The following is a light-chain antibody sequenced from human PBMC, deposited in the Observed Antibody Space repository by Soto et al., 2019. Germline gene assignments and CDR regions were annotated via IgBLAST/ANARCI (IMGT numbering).Light chain of an antibody. V-gene: IGLV2-14*01. CDR1: SSDVGGYNY. CDR2: EVS. Sequence: QSALTQPASVSGSPGQSITISCTGTSSDVGGYNYVSWYQQHPGKAPKLMIYEVSNRPLGVSNRFSGSKSGNTASLTISGLQAEDEADYYCTSYTSSSTLDVFGTGIKLTVL. J-gene: IGLJ1*01. CDR3: TSYTSSSTLDV.